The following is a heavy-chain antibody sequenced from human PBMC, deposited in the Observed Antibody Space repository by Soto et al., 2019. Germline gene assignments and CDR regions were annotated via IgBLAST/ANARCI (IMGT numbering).Heavy chain of an antibody. CDR1: GYTLTELS. CDR3: ATAVAITMVRGVHYYYYGMDV. J-gene: IGHJ6*02. V-gene: IGHV1-24*01. D-gene: IGHD3-10*01. CDR2: FDPEDGET. Sequence: ASVKVSCKVSGYTLTELSMHWVRQAPGKGLEWMGGFDPEDGETIYAQKFQGRVTMTEDTSTDTAYMELSSLRSEDTAVYYCATAVAITMVRGVHYYYYGMDVWGQGTTVTVSS.